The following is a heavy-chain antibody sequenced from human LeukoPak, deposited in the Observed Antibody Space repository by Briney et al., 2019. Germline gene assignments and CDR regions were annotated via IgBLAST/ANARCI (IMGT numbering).Heavy chain of an antibody. CDR2: TNTGGSIT. D-gene: IGHD1-26*01. V-gene: IGHV3-74*01. CDR3: GRDLGGRGGA. CDR1: GFSFSTYW. J-gene: IGHJ5*02. Sequence: GGSLRLSCAASGFSFSTYWMHWVRQVPGTGLVWVSRTNTGGSITDYADSVKGRFTISRDNAKDTLYLQMNSLRPEDTAVYYCGRDLGGRGGAWGQGILVTVSS.